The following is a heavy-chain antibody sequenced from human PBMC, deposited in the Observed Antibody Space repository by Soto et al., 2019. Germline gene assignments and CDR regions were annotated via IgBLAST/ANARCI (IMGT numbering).Heavy chain of an antibody. D-gene: IGHD3-22*01. Sequence: GGSLRLSCVASGFTFDDHGMSWVRQPPGKGLEWVSGINWNGGSTGYGDSVKGRFTISRDNAKNSLYLEMNSLRAEDTALYYCARAKSSAYYNGADYWGQGSLVTVSS. J-gene: IGHJ4*02. CDR2: INWNGGST. CDR3: ARAKSSAYYNGADY. CDR1: GFTFDDHG. V-gene: IGHV3-20*04.